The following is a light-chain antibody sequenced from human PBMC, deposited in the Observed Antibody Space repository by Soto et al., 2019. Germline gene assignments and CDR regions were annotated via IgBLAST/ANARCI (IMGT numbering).Light chain of an antibody. CDR3: QQCNDWPWT. CDR1: QSVRKN. CDR2: DAS. J-gene: IGKJ1*01. V-gene: IGKV3-15*01. Sequence: EIVMTQSPGTLSVSPGERVTLSCRASQSVRKNLAWYQQKPGQGPRLLIYDASTRATGIPARFSGSGSGTEFTLTISSMQSEDFAVYYCQQCNDWPWTFGQGTKVEIK.